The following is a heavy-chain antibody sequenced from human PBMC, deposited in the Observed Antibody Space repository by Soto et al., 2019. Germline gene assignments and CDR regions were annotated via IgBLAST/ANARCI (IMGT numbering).Heavy chain of an antibody. J-gene: IGHJ6*02. Sequence: PSETLRLTCAVSGGSMSSGGYCWSWIRQPPGKGLEWIGYIYHNGSPYYNPSLKSRVTISVDRSKNQFSLKLSSVTDADTAVYYCARVTDVWGQGTTVNVSS. CDR2: IYHNGSP. CDR3: ARVTDV. V-gene: IGHV4-30-2*01. CDR1: GGSMSSGGYC.